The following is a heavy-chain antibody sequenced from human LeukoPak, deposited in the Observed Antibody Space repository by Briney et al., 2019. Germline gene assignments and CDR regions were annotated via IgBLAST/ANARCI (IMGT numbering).Heavy chain of an antibody. D-gene: IGHD2-21*01. CDR3: TTDSLVMNY. CDR1: GFTFSSAW. V-gene: IGHV3-15*01. J-gene: IGHJ4*02. CDR2: IKSKTDGETT. Sequence: GSLRLSCAASGFTFSSAWMGWVRQAPGKGLEWVGRIKSKTDGETTAYGAPVKGRFTISRDDSKNTQYLQMNSLKAEDTAVYYCTTDSLVMNYWGQGTLVTVSS.